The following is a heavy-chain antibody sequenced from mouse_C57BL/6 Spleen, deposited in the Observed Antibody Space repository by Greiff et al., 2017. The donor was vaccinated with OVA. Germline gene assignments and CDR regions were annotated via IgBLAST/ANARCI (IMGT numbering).Heavy chain of an antibody. Sequence: EVKLMESEGGLVQPGSSMKLSCTASGFTFSDYYMAWVRQVPEKGLEWVAHINYDGSSTYYLASLQSRFIISRDTAKNILYLQRGSLKAEDTATYYCARERDYGSFWYCEVWGTRTTVTVSS. J-gene: IGHJ1*03. D-gene: IGHD1-1*01. CDR3: ARERDYGSFWYCEV. V-gene: IGHV5-16*01. CDR2: INYDGSST. CDR1: GFTFSDYY.